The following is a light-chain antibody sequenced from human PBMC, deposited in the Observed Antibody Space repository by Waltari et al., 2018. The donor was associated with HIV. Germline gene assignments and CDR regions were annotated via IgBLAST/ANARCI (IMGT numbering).Light chain of an antibody. V-gene: IGLV2-11*01. CDR1: SSDVGGYNY. CDR3: CSYAGSYSWV. CDR2: DVS. Sequence: QSALTKPRSVSGSPGQSVTISCTRTSSDVGGYNYVSWSTQHPGKAPKLMIYDVSKRPSGVPDRFAGSKSGTTASLTISGLQAEDEADYYCCSYAGSYSWVFGGGTKLTVL. J-gene: IGLJ3*02.